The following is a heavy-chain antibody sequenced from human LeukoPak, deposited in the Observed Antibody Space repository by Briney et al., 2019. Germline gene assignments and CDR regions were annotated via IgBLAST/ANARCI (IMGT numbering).Heavy chain of an antibody. J-gene: IGHJ4*02. D-gene: IGHD4-11*01. CDR3: SAGSTYSDYVVSDY. CDR2: IRSKAYSYAT. CDR1: GFTFSGSA. Sequence: GGSLKLSCAASGFTFSGSAMHWVRQASGKGLEWVGRIRSKAYSYATAYAASVRGRFTISRDDSRNTAFLQMNSLKTEDTAVYYCSAGSTYSDYVVSDYWGQGTLVTVSS. V-gene: IGHV3-73*01.